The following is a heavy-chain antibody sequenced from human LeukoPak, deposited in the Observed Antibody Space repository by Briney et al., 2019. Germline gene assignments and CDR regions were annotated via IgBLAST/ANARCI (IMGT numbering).Heavy chain of an antibody. CDR1: VGSISSNSYY. J-gene: IGHJ5*02. V-gene: IGHV4-39*01. Sequence: SETLSLTRAVSVGSISSNSYYWGWVRQPPGKGLEWIGSIYYSGSTYYNPSLKSRVTISVDTSKNQFSLKLSSVTAADTDVYYCARGEMVRGVIQRRDWFDPWGQGTLVTVSS. CDR3: ARGEMVRGVIQRRDWFDP. D-gene: IGHD3-10*01. CDR2: IYYSGST.